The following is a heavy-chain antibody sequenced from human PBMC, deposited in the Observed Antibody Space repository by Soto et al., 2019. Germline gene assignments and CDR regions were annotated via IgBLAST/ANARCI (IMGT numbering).Heavy chain of an antibody. Sequence: PGGSLRLSCAASGFTFSSYSMNWVRQAPGKGLEWVSYISSSSSTIYYADSVKGRFTISRDNAKNSLYLQMNSLRDEDTAVYYCARDLSATTVTTRFYYYYYGMDVWGQGTTVTVSS. D-gene: IGHD4-4*01. CDR3: ARDLSATTVTTRFYYYYYGMDV. CDR2: ISSSSSTI. J-gene: IGHJ6*02. CDR1: GFTFSSYS. V-gene: IGHV3-48*02.